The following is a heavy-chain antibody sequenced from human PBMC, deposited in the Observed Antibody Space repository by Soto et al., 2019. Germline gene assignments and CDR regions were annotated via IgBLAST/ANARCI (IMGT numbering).Heavy chain of an antibody. CDR3: ARDRGYCSSTSCLNRYFQH. D-gene: IGHD2-2*01. Sequence: QVQLQQWGAGLLKPSETLSLTCAVYGGSFSGYYWSWIRQPPGKGLEWIGEISHSGSTNYNPSLKSRVTISVDTSKNQFSLKLSSVTAADTAVYYCARDRGYCSSTSCLNRYFQHWGQGTLVTVSS. CDR1: GGSFSGYY. J-gene: IGHJ1*01. V-gene: IGHV4-34*01. CDR2: ISHSGST.